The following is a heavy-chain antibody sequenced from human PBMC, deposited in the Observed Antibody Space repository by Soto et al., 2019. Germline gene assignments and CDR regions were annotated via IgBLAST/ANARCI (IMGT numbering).Heavy chain of an antibody. Sequence: PGGSLRLSCAASGFTFSSYAMHWVRQAPGKGLEWVAVISYDGSNKYYADSVKGRFTISRDNSKNTLYLQMNSLRAEDTAVYYSARDRIAAEFFDYWRQGTLVTVSS. CDR1: GFTFSSYA. CDR2: ISYDGSNK. D-gene: IGHD6-13*01. V-gene: IGHV3-30-3*01. J-gene: IGHJ4*02. CDR3: ARDRIAAEFFDY.